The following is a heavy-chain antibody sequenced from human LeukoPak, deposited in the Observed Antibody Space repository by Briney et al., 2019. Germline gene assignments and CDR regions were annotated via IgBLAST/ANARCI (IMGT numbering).Heavy chain of an antibody. Sequence: GGSLRLSCAASGFTFDDYAMPWVRQARGKGLEWVSGISGSGGSTYYADSVKGRFTISRDNSKNTLYVQMNSLRAEDTAVYYCAKHITGYYYGMDVWGQGTTVTVSS. J-gene: IGHJ6*02. CDR3: AKHITGYYYGMDV. CDR2: ISGSGGST. D-gene: IGHD1-20*01. CDR1: GFTFDDYA. V-gene: IGHV3-23*01.